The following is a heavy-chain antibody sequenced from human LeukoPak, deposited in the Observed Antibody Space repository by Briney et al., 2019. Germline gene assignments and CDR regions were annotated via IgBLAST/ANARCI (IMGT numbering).Heavy chain of an antibody. J-gene: IGHJ6*04. CDR3: AKQADYYGSGSYPLSGYNGMDV. Sequence: PGGSLRLSCAASGFTFSSYAMSWVRQAPGKGLEWVSAISGSGGSTYYADSVKGRFTISRDNSKNTLYLQMNSLRAEDTAIYYCAKQADYYGSGSYPLSGYNGMDVWGKGTTVTVSS. CDR2: ISGSGGST. D-gene: IGHD3-10*01. CDR1: GFTFSSYA. V-gene: IGHV3-23*01.